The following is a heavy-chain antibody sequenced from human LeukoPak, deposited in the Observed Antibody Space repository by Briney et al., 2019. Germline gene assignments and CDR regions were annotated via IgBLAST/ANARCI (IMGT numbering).Heavy chain of an antibody. CDR2: INPSAGGT. J-gene: IGHJ4*02. CDR1: GYTLSPSY. CDR3: ARALEDYSGHDYGLDY. V-gene: IGHV1-46*01. D-gene: IGHD5-12*01. Sequence: KASGYTLSPSYMHWVRQAPGQWLDWMGIINPSAGGTSYAQKFQGRVTMTRDTSTSTVYMELSSLRSEDTAVYYCARALEDYSGHDYGLDYWGQGTLVTVSS.